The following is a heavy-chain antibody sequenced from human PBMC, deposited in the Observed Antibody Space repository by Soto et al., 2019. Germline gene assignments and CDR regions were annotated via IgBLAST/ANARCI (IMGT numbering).Heavy chain of an antibody. CDR1: GYTFTTYY. D-gene: IGHD1-1*01. CDR3: GRLLGEIGTAFDP. V-gene: IGHV1-46*01. CDR2: FNPYTGGT. J-gene: IGHJ5*02. Sequence: QGQLVQSGAEVKKPGASVKVSCKASGYTFTTYYIHWMRQAPGQGIEWMGMFNPYTGGTRYAHKCQGRVTMTGDTSTSTGYMELSRLRCVDTAVYYCGRLLGEIGTAFDPWGQGTLVTVSS.